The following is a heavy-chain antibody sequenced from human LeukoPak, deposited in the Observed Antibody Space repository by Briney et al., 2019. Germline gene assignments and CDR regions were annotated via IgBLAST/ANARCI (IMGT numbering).Heavy chain of an antibody. CDR1: GGSISSYY. J-gene: IGHJ3*02. D-gene: IGHD3-22*01. CDR3: ARGNASYYDASGYYAFDI. V-gene: IGHV4-4*07. CDR2: IYTSGST. Sequence: PSETLSLTCTASGGSISSYYWTWIRQPAGKGLEWIGRIYTSGSTNYNPSLKSRVTMSVDTSNNHFSLKLSSVTAADTAVYYCARGNASYYDASGYYAFDIWGQGTMVTVSS.